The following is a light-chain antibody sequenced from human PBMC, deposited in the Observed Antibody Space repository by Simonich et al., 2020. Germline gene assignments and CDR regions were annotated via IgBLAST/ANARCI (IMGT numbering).Light chain of an antibody. V-gene: IGKV3-11*01. Sequence: EIVLTQSPATLSLSPGERATLSCRASQSVSSYLAWYQQKPGQAPRLLIYDASNTATGVPPTFSGSRSGTDFTLTTISREPEDFAVYYCQQRSNWPPITFGQGTRLEIK. CDR3: QQRSNWPPIT. J-gene: IGKJ5*01. CDR2: DAS. CDR1: QSVSSY.